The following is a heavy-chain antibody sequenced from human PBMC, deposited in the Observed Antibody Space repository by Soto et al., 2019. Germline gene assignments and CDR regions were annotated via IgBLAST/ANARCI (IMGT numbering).Heavy chain of an antibody. D-gene: IGHD6-13*01. CDR1: GGSISRYY. CDR2: IYTSGST. J-gene: IGHJ6*02. Sequence: SETLSLTCTVSGGSISRYYWSWIRQPAGKGLEWIGRIYTSGSTNYNPSLKSRVTMSVDTSKNQFSLKLSSVTAADTAVYYCARDLPYNSSSWYNDRYYYYGMDVWGQGTTVTVSS. CDR3: ARDLPYNSSSWYNDRYYYYGMDV. V-gene: IGHV4-4*07.